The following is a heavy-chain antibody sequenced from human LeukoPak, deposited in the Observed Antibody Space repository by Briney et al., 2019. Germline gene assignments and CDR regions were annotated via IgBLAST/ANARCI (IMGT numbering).Heavy chain of an antibody. J-gene: IGHJ4*02. CDR1: GYSFTSYW. V-gene: IGHV5-51*01. Sequence: GESLKISCKGSGYSFTSYWIGWVRQMPGKGLEWMGIIYPGDSDTRYSPSFQGQVTISADKSISTAYLQWSSLKASDTAMYYCARSGTEYCSGGSCYPTCYFDYWGQGTLVTVSS. CDR3: ARSGTEYCSGGSCYPTCYFDY. D-gene: IGHD2-15*01. CDR2: IYPGDSDT.